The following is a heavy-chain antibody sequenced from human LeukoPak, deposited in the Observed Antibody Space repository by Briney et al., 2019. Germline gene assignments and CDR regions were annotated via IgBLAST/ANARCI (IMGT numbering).Heavy chain of an antibody. CDR1: GFTFSSYA. CDR2: ISYDGSNK. V-gene: IGHV3-30-3*01. J-gene: IGHJ4*02. Sequence: GGSLRLSCAASGFTFSSYAMHWVRQAPGKGLEWVAVISYDGSNKYYADSVKGRFTISRDNSKNTLYLQMNSLRAEDTAVYYCARGWAVLGGGRGDGGFAFDYWGQGTLVTVSS. CDR3: ARGWAVLGGGRGDGGFAFDY. D-gene: IGHD4-23*01.